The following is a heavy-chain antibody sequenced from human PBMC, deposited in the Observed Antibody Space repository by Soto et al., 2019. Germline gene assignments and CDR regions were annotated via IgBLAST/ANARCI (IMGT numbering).Heavy chain of an antibody. Sequence: GASVKVSCKASGGTFSSYAISCVRQAPGQGLEWMGGIIPIFGTANYAQKFQGRVTITADESTSTAYMELSSLRSEDTAVYYCARDESYGEAFDPWGQGTLVTVSS. J-gene: IGHJ5*02. CDR2: IIPIFGTA. V-gene: IGHV1-69*13. CDR3: ARDESYGEAFDP. CDR1: GGTFSSYA. D-gene: IGHD4-17*01.